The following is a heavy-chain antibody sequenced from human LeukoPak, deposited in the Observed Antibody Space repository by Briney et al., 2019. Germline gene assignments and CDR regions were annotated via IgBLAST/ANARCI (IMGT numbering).Heavy chain of an antibody. Sequence: GGSLRLSCAVSGFTFITYSMNWVRQAPGKGLEWVSSISSSSSYIYYADSVKGRFTISRDNAKNSLYLQMSTLRAEDTAVYYCARESSWYNDAFDIWGQGTMVTVSS. D-gene: IGHD6-13*01. V-gene: IGHV3-21*01. CDR3: ARESSWYNDAFDI. J-gene: IGHJ3*02. CDR1: GFTFITYS. CDR2: ISSSSSYI.